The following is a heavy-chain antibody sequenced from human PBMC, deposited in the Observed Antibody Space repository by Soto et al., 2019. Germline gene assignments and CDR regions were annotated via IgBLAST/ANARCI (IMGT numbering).Heavy chain of an antibody. CDR3: ARGTGDSSGYSPPEYFQH. J-gene: IGHJ1*01. CDR1: GGSISSDGYY. V-gene: IGHV4-31*03. Sequence: QVQLQESGPGLVKPSQTLSLTCTVSGGSISSDGYYWSWVRQHPGKGLEWIGYIYYSGSTYDNPYLKSRLTISVDTSKNQSSLKLSSVTAADTAVYYCARGTGDSSGYSPPEYFQHWGQGTLVTVSS. D-gene: IGHD3-22*01. CDR2: IYYSGST.